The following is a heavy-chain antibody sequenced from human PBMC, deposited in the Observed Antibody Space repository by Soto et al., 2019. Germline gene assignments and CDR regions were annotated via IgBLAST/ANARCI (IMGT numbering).Heavy chain of an antibody. D-gene: IGHD3-10*01. Sequence: QVQLQQWGAGLLKPSETLSLSCAVYGGYFNDNYYTWFRQPPGKGLEGIGEISRSGTTKYIPSLQSRASISFDTSNHQVSLKVTSVTAADTAVYYCATSLWFGTQVELWGQGALVPVSS. J-gene: IGHJ5*02. CDR3: ATSLWFGTQVEL. V-gene: IGHV4-34*01. CDR2: ISRSGTT. CDR1: GGYFNDNY.